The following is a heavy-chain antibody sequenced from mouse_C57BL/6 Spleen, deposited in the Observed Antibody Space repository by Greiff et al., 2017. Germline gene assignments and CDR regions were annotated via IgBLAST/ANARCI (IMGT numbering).Heavy chain of an antibody. Sequence: QVQLQQSGPELVKPGASVKISCKASGYAFSSSWMNWVKQRPGKGLEWIGRIYPGDGDTNYNGKFKGKATLTADKSSSTAYMQLSSLTSEDSAVYFCARVGDVYAMDYWGQGTSVTVSS. V-gene: IGHV1-82*01. J-gene: IGHJ4*01. D-gene: IGHD3-3*01. CDR3: ARVGDVYAMDY. CDR1: GYAFSSSW. CDR2: IYPGDGDT.